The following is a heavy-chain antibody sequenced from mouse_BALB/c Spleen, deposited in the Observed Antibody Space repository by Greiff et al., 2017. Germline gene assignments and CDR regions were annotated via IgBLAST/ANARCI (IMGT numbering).Heavy chain of an antibody. CDR3: ARGDYGSTWYFDV. V-gene: IGHV5-12-2*01. J-gene: IGHJ1*01. D-gene: IGHD1-1*01. CDR1: GFTFSSYT. CDR2: ISNGGGST. Sequence: EVMLVESGGGLVQPGGSLKLSCAASGFTFSSYTMSWVRQTPEKRLEWVAYISNGGGSTYYPDTVKGRFTISRDNAKNTLYLQMSSLKSEDTAMYYCARGDYGSTWYFDVWGAGTTVTVSS.